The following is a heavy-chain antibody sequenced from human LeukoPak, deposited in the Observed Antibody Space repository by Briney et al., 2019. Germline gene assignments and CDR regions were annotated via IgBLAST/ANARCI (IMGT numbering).Heavy chain of an antibody. D-gene: IGHD4-17*01. CDR3: SRGRYGDYSRSGYYYGMDV. CDR2: IAFDGSNA. Sequence: GGSLRLSCVASGFTFSSYAMHWVRQAPGKGLEWVAVIAFDGSNALYADSVKGRFTISRDISKSTLYLEMNSLRAEDSAIYYCSRGRYGDYSRSGYYYGMDVWGQGTTVTVSS. V-gene: IGHV3-30-3*01. J-gene: IGHJ6*02. CDR1: GFTFSSYA.